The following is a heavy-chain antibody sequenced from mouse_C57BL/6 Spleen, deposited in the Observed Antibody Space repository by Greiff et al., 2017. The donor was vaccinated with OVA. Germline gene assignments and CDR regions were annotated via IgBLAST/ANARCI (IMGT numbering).Heavy chain of an antibody. V-gene: IGHV1-59*01. CDR2: IDPSASYT. Sequence: VQLQQPGAELVRPGTSVKLSCKASGYTFTSYWMHWVKQRPGQGLEWIGVIDPSASYTNYNQKFKGKATLTVDTSSSTAYMQLSSLTSEDSAVYYCARLGLDYWGQGTTLTVSS. CDR1: GYTFTSYW. J-gene: IGHJ2*01. CDR3: ARLGLDY.